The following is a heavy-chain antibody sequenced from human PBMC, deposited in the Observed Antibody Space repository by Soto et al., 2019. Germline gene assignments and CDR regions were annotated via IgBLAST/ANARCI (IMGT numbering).Heavy chain of an antibody. V-gene: IGHV3-23*01. CDR1: GFTFSNYA. CDR3: AKPSSSWSPFDY. J-gene: IGHJ4*02. D-gene: IGHD6-13*01. Sequence: PGGSLRLSCAASGFTFSNYAMSWVRQAPGKGLECVSGISDSGSTTYYADSVNGRFTISRDNSKNTLYLQMNSLRAEDTAVYYCAKPSSSWSPFDYWGQGTLVTVSS. CDR2: ISDSGSTT.